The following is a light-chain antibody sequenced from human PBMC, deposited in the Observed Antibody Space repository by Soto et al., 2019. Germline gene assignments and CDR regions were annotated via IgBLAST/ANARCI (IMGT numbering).Light chain of an antibody. J-gene: IGKJ2*01. CDR1: QSVSNNY. CDR2: GSS. V-gene: IGKV3-20*01. CDR3: QQYGSSPPYT. Sequence: EGVLPQSPGTLSLSPGERATLSCRASQSVSNNYFAWYQQKPGQAPRLLIFGSSDRATGIPERFSGSGSGTDFTLTISRLEPEDFAVYYCQQYGSSPPYTFGQGTKLEIK.